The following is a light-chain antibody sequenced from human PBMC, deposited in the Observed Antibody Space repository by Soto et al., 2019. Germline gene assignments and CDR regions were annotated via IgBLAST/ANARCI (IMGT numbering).Light chain of an antibody. CDR2: KAS. Sequence: DIQMTQSPSTLSASVGDRVTITCRASQTISTLLAWYQQRPGKAPNLLIYKASSLESGVPSRFSGSGSGTKFTLTVSSLQPDDFATYFCQQYSTYQWTFGQGTKVEVK. CDR3: QQYSTYQWT. CDR1: QTISTL. J-gene: IGKJ1*01. V-gene: IGKV1-5*03.